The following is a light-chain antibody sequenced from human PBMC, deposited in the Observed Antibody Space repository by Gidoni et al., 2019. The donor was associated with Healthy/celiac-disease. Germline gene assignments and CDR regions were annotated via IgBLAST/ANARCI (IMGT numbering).Light chain of an antibody. CDR1: NIGSKS. J-gene: IGLJ2*01. CDR3: QVWDSSSDHPVV. V-gene: IGLV3-21*04. Sequence: SYVLTPPPSVPVAPGKTARITWGGNNIGSKSVHWYQQKPGQAPVLVIYYDSDRPSGIPERFSGSNSGNTATLTISRVEAGDEADYYCQVWDSSSDHPVVFGGGTKLTVL. CDR2: YDS.